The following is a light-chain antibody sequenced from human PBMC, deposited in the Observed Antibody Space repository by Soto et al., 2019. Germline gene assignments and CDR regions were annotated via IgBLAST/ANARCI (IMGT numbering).Light chain of an antibody. CDR3: SSYTSSSSV. CDR1: SSDVGGYSY. J-gene: IGLJ1*01. CDR2: DVS. Sequence: QSVLTQPASESGSPGQWIAIYCTESSSDVGGYSYVSWYQQHPGKAPKLIIYDVSNRPSGVSNRFSGSKSGNTASLTISELQAEDEADYYCSSYTSSSSVFGTGTKLTVL. V-gene: IGLV2-14*01.